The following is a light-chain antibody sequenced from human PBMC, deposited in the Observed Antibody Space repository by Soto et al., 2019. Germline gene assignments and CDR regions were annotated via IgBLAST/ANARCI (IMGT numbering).Light chain of an antibody. CDR1: NVGSKS. J-gene: IGLJ1*01. Sequence: SYELPQPPSVSVAPGQTARITCGGNNVGSKSVHWYQQKPGQAPVLVVYDDSDRPSGIPERFSGSNSGNTATLTISRVEAGDEADYYCQVWDSSSDRVFGTGTKVTVL. CDR3: QVWDSSSDRV. CDR2: DDS. V-gene: IGLV3-21*02.